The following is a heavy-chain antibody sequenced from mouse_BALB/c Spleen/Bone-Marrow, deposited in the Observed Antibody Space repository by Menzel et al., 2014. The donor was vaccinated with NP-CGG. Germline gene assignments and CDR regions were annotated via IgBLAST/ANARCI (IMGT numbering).Heavy chain of an antibody. Sequence: PGQGLEWIGEINPSNGRTNYNEKFKTKATLTVDKSSSTAYMQLSSLTSEDSAVYYCARWLLYYWGQGTTLTVSS. J-gene: IGHJ2*01. CDR3: ARWLLYY. D-gene: IGHD2-12*01. CDR2: INPSNGRT. V-gene: IGHV1S81*02.